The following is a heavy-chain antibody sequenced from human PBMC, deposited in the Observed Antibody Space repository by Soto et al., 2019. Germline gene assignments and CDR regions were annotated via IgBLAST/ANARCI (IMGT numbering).Heavy chain of an antibody. J-gene: IGHJ6*02. Sequence: GGSLRLSCAASGCTFSSYAMHWVRQAPGKGLEWVAVISYDGSNKYYADSVKGRFTISRDNSKNTLYLQMNSLRAEDTAVYYCERDPQPAEWFPRLSYYYYGMDVWGQGTTVTVSS. CDR3: ERDPQPAEWFPRLSYYYYGMDV. D-gene: IGHD3-3*01. CDR1: GCTFSSYA. V-gene: IGHV3-30-3*01. CDR2: ISYDGSNK.